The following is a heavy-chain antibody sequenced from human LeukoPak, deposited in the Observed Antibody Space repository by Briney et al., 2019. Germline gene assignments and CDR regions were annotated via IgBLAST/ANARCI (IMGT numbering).Heavy chain of an antibody. CDR2: IKADGSGT. Sequence: GGALRLSCAASGFTIGPYAMYWVRQGPGRGLEWVSVIKADGSGTFYADSVRGRFTTSRDNSKNSLHLQMNSLTSEDTALYYCATWAFYHSLDVWGQGTTVIVSS. J-gene: IGHJ6*02. V-gene: IGHV3-43*02. D-gene: IGHD2/OR15-2a*01. CDR1: GFTIGPYA. CDR3: ATWAFYHSLDV.